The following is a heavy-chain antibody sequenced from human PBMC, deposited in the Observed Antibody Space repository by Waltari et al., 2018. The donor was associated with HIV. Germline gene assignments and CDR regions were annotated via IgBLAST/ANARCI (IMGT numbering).Heavy chain of an antibody. D-gene: IGHD2-2*01. CDR3: ARVGIVVVPAGTPNDACDV. CDR1: GSTLSSHW. CDR2: IKEDGSEK. V-gene: IGHV3-7*01. Sequence: VQLVESGGGLVNPGGSLRPSCAASGSTLSSHWLTRVPQAPGKGLEWVANIKEDGSEKHYVDSVKGRFTISRDNAENSLFLQMNSLRADDTAVYYCARVGIVVVPAGTPNDACDVWGQGTMVTVSS. J-gene: IGHJ3*01.